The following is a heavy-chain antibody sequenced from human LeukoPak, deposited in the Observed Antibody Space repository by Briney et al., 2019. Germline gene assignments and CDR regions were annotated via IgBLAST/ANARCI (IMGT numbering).Heavy chain of an antibody. V-gene: IGHV4-34*01. D-gene: IGHD2-2*01. J-gene: IGHJ4*02. CDR3: AREPGYCSSTSCYERYYFDY. CDR1: GGSFSGYY. CDR2: INHSGST. Sequence: SETLSLTCAVYGGSFSGYYWSWIRQPPGKGLEWIGEINHSGSTNYNPSLKSRVTISVDTSKNQFSLKLSSVTAADTAVYYCAREPGYCSSTSCYERYYFDYWGQGTLVTVSS.